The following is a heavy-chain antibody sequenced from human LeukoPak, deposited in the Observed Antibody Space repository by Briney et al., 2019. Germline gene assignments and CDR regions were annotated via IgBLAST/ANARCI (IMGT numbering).Heavy chain of an antibody. CDR2: IYTSGST. CDR1: GGSISSYY. Sequence: PSETLSLTCTVSGGSISSYYWSWIRQPAGKGLEWIGRIYTSGSTYYNPSLKSRVTISVDTSKNQFSLKLSSVTAADTAVYYCARLVATIGILNYYMDVWGKGTTVTISS. J-gene: IGHJ6*03. CDR3: ARLVATIGILNYYMDV. D-gene: IGHD5-12*01. V-gene: IGHV4-4*07.